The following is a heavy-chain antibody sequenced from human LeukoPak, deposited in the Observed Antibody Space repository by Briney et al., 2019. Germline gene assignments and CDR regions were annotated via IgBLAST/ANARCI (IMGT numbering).Heavy chain of an antibody. J-gene: IGHJ4*02. CDR3: ARPSGYCSGGSCYSGFDY. CDR2: ISAYNGNT. Sequence: ASVKVSCKASGYTFTSYGISWVRQAPGQGLEWMGWISAYNGNTNYAQKLQGRVTMTTDTSTSTAYMELSSLRSEDTAVYYCARPSGYCSGGSCYSGFDYWGQGTLVTVSS. V-gene: IGHV1-18*01. CDR1: GYTFTSYG. D-gene: IGHD2-15*01.